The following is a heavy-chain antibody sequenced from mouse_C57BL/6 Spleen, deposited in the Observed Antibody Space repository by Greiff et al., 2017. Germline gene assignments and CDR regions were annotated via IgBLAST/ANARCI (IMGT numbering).Heavy chain of an antibody. V-gene: IGHV5-17*01. Sequence: EVQGVESGGGLVKPGGSLKLSCAASGFTFSDYGMHWVRQAQEKGLEWVAYISSYNSTIYYADTVKGRYTISRDNAKNTLFLQMTSLGSEDTAMYYCARGRSSYAMDYWGKGTSVTVSS. D-gene: IGHD1-1*01. CDR3: ARGRSSYAMDY. J-gene: IGHJ4*01. CDR2: ISSYNSTI. CDR1: GFTFSDYG.